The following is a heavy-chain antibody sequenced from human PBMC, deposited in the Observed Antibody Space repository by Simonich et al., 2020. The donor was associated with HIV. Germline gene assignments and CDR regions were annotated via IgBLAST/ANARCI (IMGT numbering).Heavy chain of an antibody. Sequence: QVHLQQWGAGLLKPSETLSLTCAVYGGSFSGYYWSWIRQPPGKGLEWIGKINHSGSTDYNPSLKRRVTISVDTSKNQFSLKLSAVTAADTALYYCARRTGYDLDYWGQGTLVTVSS. CDR1: GGSFSGYY. J-gene: IGHJ4*02. CDR3: ARRTGYDLDY. V-gene: IGHV4-34*01. CDR2: INHSGST. D-gene: IGHD5-12*01.